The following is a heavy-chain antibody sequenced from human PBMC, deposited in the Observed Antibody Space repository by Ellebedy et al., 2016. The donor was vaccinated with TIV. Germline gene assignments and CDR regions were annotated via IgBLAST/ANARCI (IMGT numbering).Heavy chain of an antibody. CDR2: ISAYNGNT. Sequence: AASVKVSCKAAGYTFTSYGISWVRQAPGQGLEWMGWISAYNGNTKYAQKLQGRVTVTTDTSTSTAYMELRSLRSDDTAVYYCARVPDCSGSGTYCENYWFFELWGRGTLVTVSS. V-gene: IGHV1-18*04. CDR3: ARVPDCSGSGTYCENYWFFEL. J-gene: IGHJ2*01. CDR1: GYTFTSYG. D-gene: IGHD3-10*01.